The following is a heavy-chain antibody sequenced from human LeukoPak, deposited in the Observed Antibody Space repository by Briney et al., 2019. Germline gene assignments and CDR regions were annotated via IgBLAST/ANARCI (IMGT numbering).Heavy chain of an antibody. V-gene: IGHV4-39*07. D-gene: IGHD3-16*02. CDR2: IFYSGST. J-gene: IGHJ4*02. CDR1: GGSISTSNYY. Sequence: PSETLSLTCTVSGGSISTSNYYWGWIRQPPGKGLEWIGNIFYSGSTYYSPSLRSRVTISVDTSKNQFSLKLSSVTAADTAVYYCARGKRITFGGVIVFDYWGQGTLVTVSS. CDR3: ARGKRITFGGVIVFDY.